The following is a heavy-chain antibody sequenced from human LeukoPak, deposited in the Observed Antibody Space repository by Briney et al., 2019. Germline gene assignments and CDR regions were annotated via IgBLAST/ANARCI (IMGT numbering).Heavy chain of an antibody. V-gene: IGHV3-30*03. D-gene: IGHD5-12*01. J-gene: IGHJ4*02. Sequence: GRSLRLSCAASGFTFSSYGMHWVRQAPGKGLEWVAVISYDGSNKYYADSVKGRFTISRDNTKNSLHLQMNNLGAEDTAVYYCARGDDDGTTLIDYWGQGTLVTVSS. CDR2: ISYDGSNK. CDR3: ARGDDDGTTLIDY. CDR1: GFTFSSYG.